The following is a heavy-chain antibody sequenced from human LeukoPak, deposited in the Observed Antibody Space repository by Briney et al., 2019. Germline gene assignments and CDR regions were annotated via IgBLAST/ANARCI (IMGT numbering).Heavy chain of an antibody. J-gene: IGHJ4*02. CDR3: ASLSLRWPDY. Sequence: SETLSLTCAVSGGSISSYYWRWNRQPPGKGMDWIGYIYYSGSTNYNPSLKSRLTISLDTSKNQFSLRLSSVTAADTAVYYCASLSLRWPDYWGQGTLVTVSS. CDR2: IYYSGST. CDR1: GGSISSYY. V-gene: IGHV4-59*01. D-gene: IGHD4-23*01.